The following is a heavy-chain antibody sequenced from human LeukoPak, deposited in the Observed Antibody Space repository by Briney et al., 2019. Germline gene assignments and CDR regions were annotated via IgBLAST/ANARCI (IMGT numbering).Heavy chain of an antibody. CDR3: TTDLSTWYYYDSSGYNGDY. CDR1: GFTFSSYA. Sequence: GGSLRLSCAASGFTFSSYAMSWVRQAPGKGLEWVSAISGSGGSTYYADSVKGRFTISRDNSKNTLYLQMNSLKTEDTAVYYCTTDLSTWYYYDSSGYNGDYWGQGTLVTVSS. CDR2: ISGSGGST. J-gene: IGHJ4*02. D-gene: IGHD3-22*01. V-gene: IGHV3-23*01.